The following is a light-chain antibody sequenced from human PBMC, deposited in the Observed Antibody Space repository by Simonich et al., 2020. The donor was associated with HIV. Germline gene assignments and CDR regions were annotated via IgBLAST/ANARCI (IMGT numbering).Light chain of an antibody. CDR2: WAS. J-gene: IGKJ4*01. CDR3: QQYYSTPLT. Sequence: DIVMTQSPDSLAVSLGERATINCKSSQSVFYSSNNKNYLVWYQQKPGQPPKLLISWASTRESGFPDRFSGSGSGTVFTLTISSLQAEDVAVYYCQQYYSTPLTFGGGTKVEIK. V-gene: IGKV4-1*01. CDR1: QSVFYSSNNKNY.